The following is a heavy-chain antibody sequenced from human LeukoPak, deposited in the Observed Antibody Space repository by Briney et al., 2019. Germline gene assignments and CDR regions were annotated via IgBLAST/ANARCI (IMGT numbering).Heavy chain of an antibody. CDR1: GGSISTYY. D-gene: IGHD6-6*01. CDR3: ARDRSGSYSSSYWFDP. CDR2: IYNSGST. V-gene: IGHV4-4*07. Sequence: PSETLSLTCTVSGGSISTYYWSWIRQPAGKGLEWIGRIYNSGSTNYNPSLKRRVSMSVDTSKNQFSLKLSSVTAADTAVYYCARDRSGSYSSSYWFDPWGQGTLVSVSS. J-gene: IGHJ5*02.